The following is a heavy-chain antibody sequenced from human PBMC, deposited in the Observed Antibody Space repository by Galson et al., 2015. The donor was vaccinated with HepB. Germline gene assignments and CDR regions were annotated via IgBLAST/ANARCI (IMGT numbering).Heavy chain of an antibody. V-gene: IGHV1-2*06. CDR3: AREVAVAGFDY. CDR2: INPSSGGT. Sequence: SVKVSCKASGYTFTDYYIHWVRQAPGQGLEWMGRINPSSGGTDYARKFQGRVTMTRDTSIRTPYMELTRLRSDDTAVYYCAREVAVAGFDYWGQGTLVTASS. CDR1: GYTFTDYY. J-gene: IGHJ4*02. D-gene: IGHD6-19*01.